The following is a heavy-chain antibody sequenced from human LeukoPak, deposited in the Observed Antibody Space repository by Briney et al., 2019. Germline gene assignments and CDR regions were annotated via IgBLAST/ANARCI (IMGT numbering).Heavy chain of an antibody. CDR3: ARAARYSISRDDAFDI. J-gene: IGHJ3*02. CDR2: INPDSGGT. V-gene: IGHV1-2*02. D-gene: IGHD6-13*01. Sequence: ASVKVSCKASGYTFTSYDINWVRQAPGQGLEWMGRINPDSGGTSYGQKFQGRVTMTRDTSISTAYMELSSLRSDDTAVYHCARAARYSISRDDAFDIWGQGTKVTVSS. CDR1: GYTFTSYD.